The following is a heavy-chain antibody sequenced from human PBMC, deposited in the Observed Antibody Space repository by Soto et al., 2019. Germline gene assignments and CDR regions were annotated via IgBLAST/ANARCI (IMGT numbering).Heavy chain of an antibody. CDR2: ISYDGSNK. CDR1: GFTFSSYA. Sequence: GGSLRLSCAASGFTFSSYAMHWVRQAPGKGLEWVAVISYDGSNKYYADSVKGRFTISRDNSKNTLHLQMNSLRAEDTAVYYCAVQGGYSYGGFDYWGQGTLVTVSS. CDR3: AVQGGYSYGGFDY. J-gene: IGHJ4*02. D-gene: IGHD5-18*01. V-gene: IGHV3-30-3*01.